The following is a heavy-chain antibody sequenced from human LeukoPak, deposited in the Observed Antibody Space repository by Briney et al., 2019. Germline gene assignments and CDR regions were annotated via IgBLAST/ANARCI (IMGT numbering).Heavy chain of an antibody. CDR1: GFTFSSNA. D-gene: IGHD5-24*01. Sequence: GGSLRLSCSASGFTFSSNAMKWVRQAPGKGLEYVSVITDSVKGRFTISRDNSKNTLYLQMSSLRAEDTAVYYCVKCREGNNVLDSWGQVTLVAVSS. V-gene: IGHV3-64D*06. CDR3: VKCREGNNVLDS. J-gene: IGHJ4*02. CDR2: IT.